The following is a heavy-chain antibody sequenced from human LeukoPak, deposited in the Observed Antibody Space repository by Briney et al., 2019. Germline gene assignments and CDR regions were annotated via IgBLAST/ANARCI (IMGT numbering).Heavy chain of an antibody. J-gene: IGHJ4*02. CDR3: ARDHDWVFDY. V-gene: IGHV3-48*01. CDR2: IRSDTKSI. Sequence: GGSLRLSCAASGFTFNNDPMNWVRQAPGKGLEWVAHIRSDTKSIVYADSVKGRFTISRDNGKNTLSLQMNSLRAEDTAVYYCARDHDWVFDYWGQGTLVTVSS. D-gene: IGHD3-9*01. CDR1: GFTFNNDP.